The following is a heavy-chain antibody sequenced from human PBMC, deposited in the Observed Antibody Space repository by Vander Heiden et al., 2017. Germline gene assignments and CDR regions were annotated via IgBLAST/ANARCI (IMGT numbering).Heavy chain of an antibody. D-gene: IGHD3-10*01. CDR2: INHSGST. J-gene: IGHJ4*02. V-gene: IGHV4-34*01. CDR1: GGSFSGYY. Sequence: QVQLQQWGAGLLKPSETLSLTCAVYGGSFSGYYWSWIRQPPGKGLEWIGEINHSGSTNYNPSLKSRVTISVDTSKNQFSLKLSSVTAADTAVYYCARFSGGGKNFMVRGVISYFDYWGQGTLVTVSS. CDR3: ARFSGGGKNFMVRGVISYFDY.